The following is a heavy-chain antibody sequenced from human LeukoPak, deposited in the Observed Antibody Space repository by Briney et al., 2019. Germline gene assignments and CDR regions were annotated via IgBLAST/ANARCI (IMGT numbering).Heavy chain of an antibody. V-gene: IGHV4-4*07. CDR2: IYTSGST. CDR1: GGSISSYY. D-gene: IGHD4-23*01. Sequence: PSETLSLTCTVSGGSISSYYWSWIRQPAGKGLEWIGHIYTSGSTNYNPSLKSRVTMSVDTSKNQFSLKLSSVTAADTAVYYCARGEASTVVSPYYFDYWGQGTLVTVSS. J-gene: IGHJ4*02. CDR3: ARGEASTVVSPYYFDY.